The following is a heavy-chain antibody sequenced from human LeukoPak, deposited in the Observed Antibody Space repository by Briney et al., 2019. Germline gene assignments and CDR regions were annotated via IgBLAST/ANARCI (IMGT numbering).Heavy chain of an antibody. CDR1: GGSISSSS. Sequence: LSLTCTVSGGSISSSSYYWGWIRQPPGKGLEWVAVISYDGSNKYYADSVKGRFTISRDNSKNTLYLQMNSLRAEDTAVYYCARGDYGDYDDAFDIWGQGTMVTVSS. D-gene: IGHD4-17*01. J-gene: IGHJ3*02. CDR2: ISYDGSNK. CDR3: ARGDYGDYDDAFDI. V-gene: IGHV3-30-3*01.